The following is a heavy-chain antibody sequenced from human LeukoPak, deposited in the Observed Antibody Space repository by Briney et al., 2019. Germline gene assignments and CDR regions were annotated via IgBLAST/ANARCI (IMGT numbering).Heavy chain of an antibody. CDR1: GFTFSSYS. Sequence: GGSLRLSCGASGFTFSSYSMNWVRQAPGKGLEWVSYISSTSSTIYYADSVKGRFTISRDNAKNSLYLQMNSLRAEDTAVYYCARGPNSNWSGLDFWGQGTLLTVSS. J-gene: IGHJ4*02. CDR2: ISSTSSTI. V-gene: IGHV3-48*01. D-gene: IGHD6-6*01. CDR3: ARGPNSNWSGLDF.